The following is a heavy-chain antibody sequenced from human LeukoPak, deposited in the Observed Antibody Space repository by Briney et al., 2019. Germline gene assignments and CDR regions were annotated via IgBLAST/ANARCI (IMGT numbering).Heavy chain of an antibody. CDR1: GGSFSDYY. D-gene: IGHD3-10*01. CDR3: ARAYGSGSYSYYYYGMDV. Sequence: PSETLSLTCAVYGGSFSDYYWSWIRQPPGKGLEWIGEISHSGSTNYNPSLKSRVTMSVDTSKNQFSLKLTSVTAADTALYYCARAYGSGSYSYYYYGMDVWGQGTTVTVSS. J-gene: IGHJ6*02. CDR2: ISHSGST. V-gene: IGHV4-34*01.